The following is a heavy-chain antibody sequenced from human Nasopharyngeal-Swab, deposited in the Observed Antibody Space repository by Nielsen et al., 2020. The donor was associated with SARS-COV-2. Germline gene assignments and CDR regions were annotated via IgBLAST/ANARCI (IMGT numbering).Heavy chain of an antibody. CDR1: GFTFDDYA. V-gene: IGHV3-9*01. CDR2: IRWNSGSI. J-gene: IGHJ3*01. D-gene: IGHD3-22*01. CDR3: AKGDYYEG. Sequence: SLKISCAASGFTFDDYAMHWVRQAPGKGLEWVSGIRWNSGSIGYADSVKGRFTISRDNAKNSLYLQMNSLRAEDTALYYCAKGDYYEGWGQGTMVTVSS.